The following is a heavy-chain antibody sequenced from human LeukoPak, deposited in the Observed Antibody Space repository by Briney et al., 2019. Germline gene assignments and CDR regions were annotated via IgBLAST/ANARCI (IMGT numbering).Heavy chain of an antibody. CDR1: GGSFSGYY. V-gene: IGHV4-34*01. CDR3: ARARGGVAVAGTRGYYYYYYMDV. D-gene: IGHD6-19*01. CDR2: INHSGST. Sequence: SETLSLTCAVYGGSFSGYYWSWIRQPPGKGLEWIGEINHSGSTNYNPSLKSRVTISVDTSKNQFSLKLSSVTAADTAVYYCARARGGVAVAGTRGYYYYYYMDVWGKGTTVTVSS. J-gene: IGHJ6*03.